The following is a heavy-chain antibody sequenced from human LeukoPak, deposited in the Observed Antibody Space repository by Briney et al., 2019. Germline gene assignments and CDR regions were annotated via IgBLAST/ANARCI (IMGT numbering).Heavy chain of an antibody. J-gene: IGHJ6*03. V-gene: IGHV3-23*01. Sequence: PGGSLRLSCAASGFTFSRYAMSWVRQAPGKGLEWVSSIIGSGATTYSAESVKGRFTISRDNSKNTLYLQMNSLRAEDTAVYYCASGGYCSSTTCYGYNFYYMDVWGKGTTVTVSS. D-gene: IGHD2-2*01. CDR1: GFTFSRYA. CDR2: IIGSGATT. CDR3: ASGGYCSSTTCYGYNFYYMDV.